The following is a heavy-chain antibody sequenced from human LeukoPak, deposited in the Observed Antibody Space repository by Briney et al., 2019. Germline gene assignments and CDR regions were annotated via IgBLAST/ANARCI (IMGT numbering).Heavy chain of an antibody. CDR1: GFTFSSYA. Sequence: GGSLRLSCAASGFTFSSYAMHWVRQAPGKGLEWVGRIMSKTDGGTTAYAAPVKGRFTISRDDSKNTLSLQMKGLETKDTAVYYCTTASVTMVRGVINPDAFDVWGLGTMVIVSS. D-gene: IGHD3-10*01. V-gene: IGHV3-15*01. J-gene: IGHJ3*01. CDR2: IMSKTDGGTT. CDR3: TTASVTMVRGVINPDAFDV.